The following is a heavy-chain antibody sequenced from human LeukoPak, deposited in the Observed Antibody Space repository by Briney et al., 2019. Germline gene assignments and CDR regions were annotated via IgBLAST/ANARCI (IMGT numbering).Heavy chain of an antibody. J-gene: IGHJ4*02. CDR1: GGSFSGYY. CDR3: ARGRGWLPYYFDY. CDR2: INHSGST. Sequence: SETLSLTCAVYGGSFSGYYWSWIRQPPGKGLEWIGEINHSGSTNYNPSLKGRVTISVDTSKNQFSLKLSSVTAADTAVYYCARGRGWLPYYFDYWGQGTLVTVSS. D-gene: IGHD5-12*01. V-gene: IGHV4-34*01.